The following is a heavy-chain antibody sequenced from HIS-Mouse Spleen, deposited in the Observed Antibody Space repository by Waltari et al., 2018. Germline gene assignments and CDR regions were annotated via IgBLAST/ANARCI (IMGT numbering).Heavy chain of an antibody. J-gene: IGHJ4*02. CDR3: AREPLEGYFDY. V-gene: IGHV3-7*01. CDR2: IKQDGSEK. Sequence: EVQLVESGGGLVQPGGSLRLSCAASGFTFSRAWMSWVRQAPGKGLEWVANIKQDGSEKYYVDSVKGRFTISRDNAKNSLYLQMNSLRAEDTAVYYCAREPLEGYFDYWGQGTLVTVSS. CDR1: GFTFSRAW.